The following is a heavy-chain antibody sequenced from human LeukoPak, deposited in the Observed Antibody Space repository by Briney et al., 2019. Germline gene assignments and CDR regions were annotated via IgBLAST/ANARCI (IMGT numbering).Heavy chain of an antibody. V-gene: IGHV3-48*03. CDR3: ARYSSDWEIDS. CDR1: GFTFSSYE. CDR2: ITSSGSTI. J-gene: IGHJ4*02. D-gene: IGHD6-19*01. Sequence: GGSLRLSCAASGFTFSSYEMNWVRQAPGKGLEWVSDITSSGSTIYYADSVKGRFTISRDNAKNSLYLQMNSLRAEDTAVYYCARYSSDWEIDSWGQGTLVTVSS.